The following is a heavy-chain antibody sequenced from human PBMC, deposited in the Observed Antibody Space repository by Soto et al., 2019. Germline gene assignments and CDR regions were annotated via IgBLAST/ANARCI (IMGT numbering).Heavy chain of an antibody. Sequence: QVQLVESGGGLVKPGGSLRLSCAASGFTFSDYYMSWIRQAPGKGLEWLSYISSSSSYINYADSVKGRFTISRDNAKNSLYQQMSRLRAEDTAVYYCAREGPGSSSWYVDSWGQGTLVTVSS. J-gene: IGHJ4*02. CDR1: GFTFSDYY. CDR2: ISSSSSYI. CDR3: AREGPGSSSWYVDS. D-gene: IGHD6-13*01. V-gene: IGHV3-11*05.